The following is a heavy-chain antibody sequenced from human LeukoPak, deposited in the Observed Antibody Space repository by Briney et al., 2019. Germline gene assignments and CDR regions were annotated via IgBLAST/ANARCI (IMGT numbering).Heavy chain of an antibody. V-gene: IGHV4-39*07. Sequence: PSETLSLTCTVSGGFISSGSYYWGWIRQPPGKGLEWIGSIYYSGSTFYNPSLKSRVTISVDTSKNQFSLKLSSVTAADTAVYYCARVPGGYCSGGSCYWDVYFDYWGQGTLVTVSS. CDR1: GGFISSGSYY. D-gene: IGHD2-15*01. CDR2: IYYSGST. J-gene: IGHJ4*02. CDR3: ARVPGGYCSGGSCYWDVYFDY.